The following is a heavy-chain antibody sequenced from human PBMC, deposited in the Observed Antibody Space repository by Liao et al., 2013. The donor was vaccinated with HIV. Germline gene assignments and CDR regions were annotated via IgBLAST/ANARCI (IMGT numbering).Heavy chain of an antibody. J-gene: IGHJ4*02. Sequence: QVQLQEAGPGLVKPSQTLSLICSVSGGSFSGGSYYWSWIRQPAGKGLEWIGHIYVSGSTNYNPSLKSRVTISADTSKNQFSLKLSSVTAADTAVYYCARDFSGWYRSGLDYWGQGTLVTVSS. V-gene: IGHV4-61*02. CDR3: ARDFSGWYRSGLDY. D-gene: IGHD6-19*01. CDR1: GGSFSGGSYY. CDR2: IYVSGST.